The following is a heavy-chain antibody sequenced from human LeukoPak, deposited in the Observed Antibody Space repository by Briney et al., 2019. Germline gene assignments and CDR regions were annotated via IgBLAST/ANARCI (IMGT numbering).Heavy chain of an antibody. J-gene: IGHJ4*02. D-gene: IGHD1-26*01. V-gene: IGHV3-30*04. CDR1: GFTFSSYA. CDR2: ISYDGSNK. CDR3: ARFYANEWELPH. Sequence: GGSLRLSCAASGFTFSSYAMHWVRQAPGKGLEWVAVISYDGSNKYYADSVKGRFTISRDNSKNTLYLQMNGLRAEDTAVYYCARFYANEWELPHWGQGTLVTVSS.